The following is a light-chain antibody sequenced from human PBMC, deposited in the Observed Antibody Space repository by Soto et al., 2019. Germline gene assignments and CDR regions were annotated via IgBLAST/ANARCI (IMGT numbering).Light chain of an antibody. CDR2: DAS. Sequence: DIQMTQSPSSLSASVGDRVSFTCQASQDITNSLNWYQQKPGKAPNLLIYDASNLETGVPSRFSGNGSGTDFTFTISSLQAEDIATYYCQQYDERPLTFGGGTKVEIK. V-gene: IGKV1-33*01. CDR3: QQYDERPLT. J-gene: IGKJ4*01. CDR1: QDITNS.